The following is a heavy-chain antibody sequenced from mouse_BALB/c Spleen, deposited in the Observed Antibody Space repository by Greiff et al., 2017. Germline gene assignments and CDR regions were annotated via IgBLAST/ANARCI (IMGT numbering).Heavy chain of an antibody. Sequence: DVQLVESGGGLVQPGGSLKLSCAASGFTFSSYGMSWVRQTPDKRLELVATINSNGGSTYYPDSVKGRFTISRDNAKNTLYLQMSSLKSEDTAMYYCERLYDYNEGAWFAYWGQGTLVTVSA. D-gene: IGHD2-4*01. V-gene: IGHV5-6-3*01. CDR1: GFTFSSYG. CDR3: ERLYDYNEGAWFAY. J-gene: IGHJ3*01. CDR2: INSNGGST.